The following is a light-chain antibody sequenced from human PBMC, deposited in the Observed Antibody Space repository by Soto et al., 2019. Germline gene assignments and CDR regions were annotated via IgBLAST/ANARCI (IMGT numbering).Light chain of an antibody. CDR2: KAS. J-gene: IGKJ1*01. CDR3: QQYDSYST. V-gene: IGKV1-5*03. CDR1: QSISDW. Sequence: DIQMTQSPSTLSASVGDRVTITCRASQSISDWLAWYQQKPGKAPKLLIYKASSLESGVPSRFSGSGSGTEFTLSITSLRPDDFATYYCQQYDSYSTFXQGTKVDIK.